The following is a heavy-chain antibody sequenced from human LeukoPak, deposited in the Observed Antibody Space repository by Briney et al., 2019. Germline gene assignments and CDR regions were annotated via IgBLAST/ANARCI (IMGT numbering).Heavy chain of an antibody. V-gene: IGHV3-73*01. CDR2: VRTRSNNYAT. D-gene: IGHD3-16*01. CDR3: TRLDYGHDY. CDR1: GFTFSVSA. Sequence: GGSLRLSCAASGFTFSVSAMHWVRQAPGKGPEWIGRVRTRSNNYATGYAESVKGRFTISRDDSKNMAYLQMNSLTSEDTAVYYCTRLDYGHDYWGQGTLVMVSS. J-gene: IGHJ4*02.